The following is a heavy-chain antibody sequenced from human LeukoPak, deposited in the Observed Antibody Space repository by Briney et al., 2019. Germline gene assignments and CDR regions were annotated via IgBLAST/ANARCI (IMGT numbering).Heavy chain of an antibody. D-gene: IGHD2-8*01. J-gene: IGHJ4*02. CDR3: AKQPFPYPPQKWYFDY. CDR2: ISGSGGST. CDR1: GFTFSSYA. Sequence: GGSLRLSCAASGFTFSSYAMSWVRQAPGKGLEWVSAISGSGGSTYYADSVKGRFTISRDNSKNTLFLQMNSLRAEDTAVYYCAKQPFPYPPQKWYFDYWGQGTLVTVSS. V-gene: IGHV3-23*01.